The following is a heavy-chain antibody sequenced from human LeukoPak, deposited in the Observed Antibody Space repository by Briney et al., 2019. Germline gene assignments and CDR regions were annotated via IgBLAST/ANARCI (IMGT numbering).Heavy chain of an antibody. Sequence: ETLSLTCTVSGGSISSYYWSWIRQPPGKGLEWIGYIYYSGSTNYNPSLKSRVTISVDTSKNQFSLKLRSVTAADTAVYYCATNDYGDYHFDYWGQGTLVTVSS. CDR3: ATNDYGDYHFDY. CDR1: GGSISSYY. J-gene: IGHJ4*02. CDR2: IYYSGST. D-gene: IGHD4-17*01. V-gene: IGHV4-59*01.